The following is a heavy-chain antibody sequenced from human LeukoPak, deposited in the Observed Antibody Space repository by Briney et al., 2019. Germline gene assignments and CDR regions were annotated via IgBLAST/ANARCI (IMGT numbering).Heavy chain of an antibody. D-gene: IGHD2-21*02. V-gene: IGHV1-69*05. CDR3: ARDCGGDCYFSS. Sequence: GASVKVSCKASGGTFSSYAISWVRQAPGQGIERMGGIITIVGTANYEQKFQGRGTITTDEYTSTAYMELRSLRSEDTAVYYCARDCGGDCYFSSWGQGTLVTVSS. CDR1: GGTFSSYA. J-gene: IGHJ5*02. CDR2: IITIVGTA.